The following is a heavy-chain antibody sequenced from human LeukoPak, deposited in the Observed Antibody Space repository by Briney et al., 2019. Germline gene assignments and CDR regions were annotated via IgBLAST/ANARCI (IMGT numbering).Heavy chain of an antibody. D-gene: IGHD1-14*01. V-gene: IGHV4-34*01. J-gene: IGHJ4*02. Sequence: LRLSCAASGFTFSSYAMHWVRQPPGKGLEWIGEINHSGSTNYNPSLKSRVTISVDTSKNQFSLKLSSVTAADTAVYYCARGSELRRRFDYWGQGTLVTVSS. CDR3: ARGSELRRRFDY. CDR2: INHSGST. CDR1: GFTFSSYA.